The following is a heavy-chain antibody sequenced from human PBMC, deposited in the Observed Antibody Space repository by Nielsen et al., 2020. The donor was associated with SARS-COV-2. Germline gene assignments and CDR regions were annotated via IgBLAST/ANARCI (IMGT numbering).Heavy chain of an antibody. CDR1: GYTFTDYY. Sequence: ASVNVSCKASGYTFTDYYIHWVRQAPGQGLEWMGRINPYSGGTNHAQKFQGTVTMTRDTSISTVYMELTSDDTAVYYCARARATIFGLVMSYGMDVWGQGTTVTVSS. J-gene: IGHJ6*02. D-gene: IGHD3/OR15-3a*01. V-gene: IGHV1-2*06. CDR2: INPYSGGT. CDR3: ARARATIFGLVMSYGMDV.